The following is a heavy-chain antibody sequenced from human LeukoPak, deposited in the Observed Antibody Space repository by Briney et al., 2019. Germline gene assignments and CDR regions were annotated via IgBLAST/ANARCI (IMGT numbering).Heavy chain of an antibody. CDR3: ARGYITMVRGAPSSDTPVGMDV. CDR2: ISGYNGNT. V-gene: IGHV1-18*01. CDR1: GYTFTSYG. J-gene: IGHJ6*02. Sequence: ASVKVSCKASGYTFTSYGISWVRQAPGQGLEWMGWISGYNGNTNYAQKLQGRVTMTTDTSTSTAYMELRSLRSDDTAVYYCARGYITMVRGAPSSDTPVGMDVWGQGTTVTVSS. D-gene: IGHD3-10*01.